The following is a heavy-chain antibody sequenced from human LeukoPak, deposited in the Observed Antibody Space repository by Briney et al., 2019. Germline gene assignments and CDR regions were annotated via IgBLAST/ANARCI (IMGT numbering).Heavy chain of an antibody. Sequence: SVKVSCKASGGTFSSYAISWVRQAPGQGLEWMGGIIPIFGTANYAQKFQGRVTITADESTSTAYMELSSLRSEDTAVYYCARDGGSYSIAFDIWGQGTMVTVSS. CDR3: ARDGGSYSIAFDI. CDR1: GGTFSSYA. D-gene: IGHD1-26*01. J-gene: IGHJ3*02. V-gene: IGHV1-69*13. CDR2: IIPIFGTA.